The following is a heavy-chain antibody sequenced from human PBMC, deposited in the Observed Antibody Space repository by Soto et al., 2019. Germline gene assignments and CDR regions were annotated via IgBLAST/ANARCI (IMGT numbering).Heavy chain of an antibody. CDR3: ALLRYFDWLTPFDY. Sequence: QVQLQESGPGLVKPSQTLSLTCTVSGGSISSGGYYWSWLRQHPGNGLEWIGYIYYSGSNYYNPSLKSRVTISVDTSKNQFSLKLSSVTAADTAVYYCALLRYFDWLTPFDYWGQGTLVTVSS. D-gene: IGHD3-9*01. CDR1: GGSISSGGYY. V-gene: IGHV4-31*03. J-gene: IGHJ4*02. CDR2: IYYSGSN.